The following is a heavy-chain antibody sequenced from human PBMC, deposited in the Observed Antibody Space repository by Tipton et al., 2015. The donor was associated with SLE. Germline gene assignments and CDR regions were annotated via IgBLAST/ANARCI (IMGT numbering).Heavy chain of an antibody. Sequence: TLSLTCAVSGGSISSGGYSWSWIRQPPGKGLEWIGYIYHSGSTYYNPSLKSRVTISVDRSKNQFSLKLSSVTAADTAVYYCARVLMVYALYSSGWFGPWGQGTLVTVSS. CDR2: IYHSGST. D-gene: IGHD2-8*01. CDR3: ARVLMVYALYSSGWFGP. V-gene: IGHV4-30-2*01. J-gene: IGHJ5*02. CDR1: GGSISSGGYS.